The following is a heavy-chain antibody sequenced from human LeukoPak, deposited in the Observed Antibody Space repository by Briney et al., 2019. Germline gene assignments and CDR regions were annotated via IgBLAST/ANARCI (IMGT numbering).Heavy chain of an antibody. CDR3: ARAYYHDSSNYYFPVDY. CDR2: ISGSGGST. J-gene: IGHJ4*02. D-gene: IGHD3-22*01. CDR1: GFTFSSYA. Sequence: PGGSLRLSCAASGFTFSSYAMSWVRQAPGKGLEWVSAISGSGGSTYYADSVKGRFTISRDNSKNTLYLQMNSLRAEDTAVYYCARAYYHDSSNYYFPVDYWGQGTLVTVSS. V-gene: IGHV3-23*01.